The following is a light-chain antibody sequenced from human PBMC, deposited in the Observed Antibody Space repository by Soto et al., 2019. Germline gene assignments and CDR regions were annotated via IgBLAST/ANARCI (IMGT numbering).Light chain of an antibody. Sequence: EIVLTQSPGTLSLSPGERATLSCRASQSVSSYLAWYQQKPGQAPRLLIYDASNRATGIPARFSGSGSGTDFTLTIRRLEPEDAGVYYCQQYGSSPITFGQGTRLEI. CDR2: DAS. V-gene: IGKV3-20*01. J-gene: IGKJ5*01. CDR1: QSVSSY. CDR3: QQYGSSPIT.